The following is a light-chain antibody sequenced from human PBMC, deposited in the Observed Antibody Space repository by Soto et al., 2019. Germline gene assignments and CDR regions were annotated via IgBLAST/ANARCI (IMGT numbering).Light chain of an antibody. CDR3: QQYNIYSKT. CDR2: DAS. V-gene: IGKV1-5*01. CDR1: QSISNW. J-gene: IGKJ1*01. Sequence: DIQMTQSPSTLSASLGDRVTITCRASQSISNWLAWLQQKPVKAPKVLIFDASNLGSGVPSRFSGSGSGTEFTLSISSLQPDDSASYYCQQYNIYSKTFGQGTKVDI.